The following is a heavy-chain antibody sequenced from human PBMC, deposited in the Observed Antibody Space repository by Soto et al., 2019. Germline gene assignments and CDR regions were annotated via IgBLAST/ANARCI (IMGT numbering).Heavy chain of an antibody. CDR3: AIDRLPLEVVVMGWCGP. CDR1: GFSFRDYY. D-gene: IGHD3-22*01. J-gene: IGHJ5*02. V-gene: IGHV3-11*01. Sequence: QVQLVESGGALVKPGGSLRLSCAASGFSFRDYYMSWIRQAPGKGLEWISYISGSGNTIYYADSVKGRFIISRDNAKNSLVLQMKGLRADYTAVYYCAIDRLPLEVVVMGWCGPWGQGTLVTVSS. CDR2: ISGSGNTI.